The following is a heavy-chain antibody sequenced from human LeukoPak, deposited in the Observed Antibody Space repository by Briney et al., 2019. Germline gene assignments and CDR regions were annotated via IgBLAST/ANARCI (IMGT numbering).Heavy chain of an antibody. CDR2: IYTSGST. Sequence: SETLSLTCTVSGDSISNFYWSWIRQPAGKGLEWIGRIYTSGSTNYNPSLKSRVTISVDTSKNQFSLKLSSVTAACTAVYYCARAGRGYVWGSYRPDAFDIWGQGTMVTVSS. CDR1: GDSISNFY. D-gene: IGHD3-16*02. V-gene: IGHV4-4*07. CDR3: ARAGRGYVWGSYRPDAFDI. J-gene: IGHJ3*02.